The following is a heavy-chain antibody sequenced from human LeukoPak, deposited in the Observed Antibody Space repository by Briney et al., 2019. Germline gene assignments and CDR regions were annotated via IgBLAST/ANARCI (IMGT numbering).Heavy chain of an antibody. V-gene: IGHV4-59*01. J-gene: IGHJ4*02. CDR2: IYYSGST. Sequence: SETLSLTCTVSGGSINNYWWSWIRQPPGKGLEWIGYIYYSGSTNYNPSLKNRVTISVDTSKNQFSLKLSSVTAADTAVYYCARDDSSGYHFDYWGQGTLVTVSS. CDR3: ARDDSSGYHFDY. D-gene: IGHD3-22*01. CDR1: GGSINNYW.